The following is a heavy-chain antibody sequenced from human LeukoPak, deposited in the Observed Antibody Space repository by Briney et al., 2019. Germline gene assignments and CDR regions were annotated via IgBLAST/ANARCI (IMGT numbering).Heavy chain of an antibody. CDR1: GGSISSGSYY. V-gene: IGHV4-61*02. Sequence: PSETLSLTCTVSGGSISSGSYYWSWIRQPAGKGLEWIGRIYTSGGTNYNPSLKSRVTISVDTSKNQFSLKLSSVTAADTAVYYCARCENYYGMDVWGQGATVTVSS. CDR3: ARCENYYGMDV. J-gene: IGHJ6*02. CDR2: IYTSGGT.